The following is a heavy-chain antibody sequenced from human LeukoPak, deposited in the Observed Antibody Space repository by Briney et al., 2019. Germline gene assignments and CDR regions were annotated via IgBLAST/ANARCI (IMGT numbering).Heavy chain of an antibody. CDR2: IHPTDGST. Sequence: ASVKVSCKTSGYTFSTYYMHWVRQAPGQGLEWLGIIHPTDGSTGYTQEIQGRVTMTRDTATGTVYLELSSLRSEDTAVYWCARANGGGLDYWGQGTLITVSS. D-gene: IGHD3-10*01. J-gene: IGHJ4*02. V-gene: IGHV1-46*01. CDR3: ARANGGGLDY. CDR1: GYTFSTYY.